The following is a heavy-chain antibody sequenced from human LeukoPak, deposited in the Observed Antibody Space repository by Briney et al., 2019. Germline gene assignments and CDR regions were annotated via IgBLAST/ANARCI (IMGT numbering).Heavy chain of an antibody. D-gene: IGHD6-19*01. CDR1: GFSFGDYP. CDR2: ITSKGYGKTV. V-gene: IGHV3-49*04. Sequence: GGSLRLSCTGSGFSFGDYPMSWVRQAPGKGLEWLGFITSKGYGKTVEYAASVRGRFTISRDDYNSIAYLQLNNLRTDDTAVYYCLRALAATVGQWYFDYSGQGTLVTVSS. J-gene: IGHJ4*02. CDR3: LRALAATVGQWYFDY.